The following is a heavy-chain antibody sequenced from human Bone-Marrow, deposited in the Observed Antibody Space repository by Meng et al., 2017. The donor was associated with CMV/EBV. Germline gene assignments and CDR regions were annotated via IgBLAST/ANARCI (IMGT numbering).Heavy chain of an antibody. D-gene: IGHD3-3*01. CDR3: ITILGVDY. CDR2: INPNSGGT. V-gene: IGHV1-2*02. J-gene: IGHJ4*02. CDR1: GGTFSSYA. Sequence: ASVKVSCKASGGTFSSYAISWVRQAPGQGLEWMGWINPNSGGTNYAQKFQGRVTMTRDTSISTAYMELSRLRSDDTAVSPSITILGVDYWGQGTLVTVSS.